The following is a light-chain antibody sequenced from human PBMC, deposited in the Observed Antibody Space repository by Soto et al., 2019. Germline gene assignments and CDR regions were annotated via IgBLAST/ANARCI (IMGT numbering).Light chain of an antibody. V-gene: IGLV2-14*01. Sequence: QSALTQPASVSGSPGQSITISCTGTSDDVGSYNYVSWYQQHPGRAPKLLIYEVSNRPSGVSNRFSGSKSGNTASLTISGLQAGDEADYYCCSYTSTSARVFGTGTKVTVL. CDR1: SDDVGSYNY. CDR3: CSYTSTSARV. J-gene: IGLJ1*01. CDR2: EVS.